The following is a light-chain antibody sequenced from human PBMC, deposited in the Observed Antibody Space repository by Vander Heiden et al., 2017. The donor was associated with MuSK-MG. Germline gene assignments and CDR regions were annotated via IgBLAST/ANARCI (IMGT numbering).Light chain of an antibody. CDR1: QNIGTY. J-gene: IGKJ4*02. V-gene: IGKV1-39*01. CDR2: AAS. CDR3: QQCHSTSLT. Sequence: DIQMTQSPSFLSASVGDRVTMTCRASQNIGTYVNWYQQKPGKAPKFLISAASTLRSGVPSRFSGNGSGTDFGLSISRLQPDDFATYYCQQCHSTSLTFGGGTKLEIK.